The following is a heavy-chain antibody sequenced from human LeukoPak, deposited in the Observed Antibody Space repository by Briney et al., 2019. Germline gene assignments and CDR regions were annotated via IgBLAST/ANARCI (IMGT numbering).Heavy chain of an antibody. CDR1: GYTFTGYY. Sequence: VSVKVSCKASGYTFTGYYMHWVRQAPGQGLEWMGWINTNTGNPTYAQGFTGRFVFSLDTSVSTAYLQISSLKAEDTAVYYCAREVRAAAGTAPWDYWGQGTLVTVSS. V-gene: IGHV7-4-1*02. CDR3: AREVRAAAGTAPWDY. CDR2: INTNTGNP. J-gene: IGHJ4*02. D-gene: IGHD6-13*01.